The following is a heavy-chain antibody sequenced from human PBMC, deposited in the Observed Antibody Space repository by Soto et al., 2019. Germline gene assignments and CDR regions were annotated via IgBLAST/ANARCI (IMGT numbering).Heavy chain of an antibody. CDR1: GGSFSGYY. J-gene: IGHJ4*02. Sequence: PSETLSLTCAVYGGSFSGYYWSWIRQPPGKGLEWIGEINHSGSTNYNPSLKSRVTISVDTSKNQFSLKLSSVTAADTAVYYCARPPVIDIVVPPDYWGQGTLVIVSS. V-gene: IGHV4-34*01. CDR3: ARPPVIDIVVPPDY. D-gene: IGHD2-15*01. CDR2: INHSGST.